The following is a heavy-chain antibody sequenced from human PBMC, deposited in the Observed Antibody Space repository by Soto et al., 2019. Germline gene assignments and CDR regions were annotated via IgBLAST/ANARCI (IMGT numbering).Heavy chain of an antibody. J-gene: IGHJ3*01. CDR2: VTSDGSNK. CDR1: GFTFSTYA. Sequence: QVQLVESGGGVVQPGRSLRLSCAASGFTFSTYALHWVRQAPGKGLEWVATVTSDGSNKYHADSVAGRFTISRDDSKNTLYLQLNSLRAEDTAVYYCGRITLKTSVDTFDFWGQGTMVTVSS. CDR3: GRITLKTSVDTFDF. V-gene: IGHV3-30-3*01. D-gene: IGHD3-22*01.